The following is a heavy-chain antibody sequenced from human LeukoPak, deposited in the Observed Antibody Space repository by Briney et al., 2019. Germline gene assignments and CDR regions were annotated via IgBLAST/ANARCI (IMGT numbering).Heavy chain of an antibody. Sequence: SETLSLTCTVSGGSISSSSYYWSWIRQPAGKGLEWIGRIYTSGSTNYNPSLKSRVTISVDTSKNQFSLKLSSVTAADTAVYYCARAGGSYFDYWGQGTLVTVSS. J-gene: IGHJ4*02. CDR3: ARAGGSYFDY. CDR2: IYTSGST. D-gene: IGHD1-26*01. CDR1: GGSISSSSYY. V-gene: IGHV4-61*02.